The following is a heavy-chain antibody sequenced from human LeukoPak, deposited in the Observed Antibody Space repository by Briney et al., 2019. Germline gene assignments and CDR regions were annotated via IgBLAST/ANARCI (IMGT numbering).Heavy chain of an antibody. J-gene: IGHJ3*01. CDR1: GFTFSNTW. D-gene: IGHD2-21*02. V-gene: IGHV3-15*07. CDR3: ARDWYYAFDF. CDR2: IRSKRDGGTT. Sequence: GGSLRLSCLASGFTFSNTWMNWVRQAPGKGLEWVARIRSKRDGGTTDYAAPVKGRFTISRDDSKNAMYLQMNSLKAEDTAVYYCARDWYYAFDFWGQGTMVTVSS.